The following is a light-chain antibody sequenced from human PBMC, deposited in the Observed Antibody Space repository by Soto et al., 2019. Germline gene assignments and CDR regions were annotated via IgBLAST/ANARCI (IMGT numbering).Light chain of an antibody. CDR2: GAS. J-gene: IGKJ1*01. Sequence: EAVLTPSPATLSVSPVERATLSCRASQSVATNLAWYQQRPGQAPRLLIYGASKRAIGLPARFSGSGSGTEFTLTITSLQSEDFAVYYCQQYNNWPQTFGQGTKVDIK. CDR3: QQYNNWPQT. CDR1: QSVATN. V-gene: IGKV3-15*01.